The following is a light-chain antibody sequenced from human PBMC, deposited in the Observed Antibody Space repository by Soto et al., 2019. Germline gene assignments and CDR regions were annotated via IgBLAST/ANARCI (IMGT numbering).Light chain of an antibody. Sequence: EIVLTQSPATLSLSPGARATLSCRASQSVSKYLGWYQQKPGQAPRLLIYDASNRAPGIPARFSGSGSGTDFVLSIDRLEVEDSGIYYCQQYGASPFTFGPGTRVDIK. CDR3: QQYGASPFT. CDR2: DAS. J-gene: IGKJ3*01. CDR1: QSVSKY. V-gene: IGKV3-11*01.